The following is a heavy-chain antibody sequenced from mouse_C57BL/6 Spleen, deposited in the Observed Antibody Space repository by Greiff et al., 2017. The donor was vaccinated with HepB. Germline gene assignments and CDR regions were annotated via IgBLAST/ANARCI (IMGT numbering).Heavy chain of an antibody. Sequence: EVKLVESGGGLVKPGGSLKLSCAASGFTFSDYGMHWVRQAPEKGLEWVAYISSGSSTIYYADTVKGRFTISRDNAKNTLFLQMTSLRSEDTAMYYCATPSYDSDWVAYWGQGTLVTVSA. V-gene: IGHV5-17*01. D-gene: IGHD2-4*01. CDR3: ATPSYDSDWVAY. CDR2: ISSGSSTI. CDR1: GFTFSDYG. J-gene: IGHJ3*01.